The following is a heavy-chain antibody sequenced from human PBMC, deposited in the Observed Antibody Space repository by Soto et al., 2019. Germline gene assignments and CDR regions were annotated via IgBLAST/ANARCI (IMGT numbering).Heavy chain of an antibody. CDR3: AEASGADWYNSFDI. J-gene: IGHJ3*02. CDR1: GFTFTNYA. V-gene: IGHV3-23*01. Sequence: EVQLLESGGGLVQPGESLRLSCAASGFTFTNYAMNFVRQAPGKGLEWVSTIIDTGSQTYYANSVKGRFTISRDNSKNDLYLQMYSLRAEESAIYYCAEASGADWYNSFDIWGQGTVVTVSS. CDR2: IIDTGSQT. D-gene: IGHD2-21*02.